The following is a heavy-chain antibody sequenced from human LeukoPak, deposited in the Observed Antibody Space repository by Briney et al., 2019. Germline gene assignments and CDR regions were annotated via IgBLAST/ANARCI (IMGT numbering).Heavy chain of an antibody. CDR1: GYTFTSYD. D-gene: IGHD3/OR15-3a*01. J-gene: IGHJ4*02. CDR3: ARGKRTIFGLGISYYFDY. V-gene: IGHV1-8*01. Sequence: ASVKVSCKSSGYTFTSYDINWVRQATGQGLEWMGWANPNSGNTGYAQKFQGRVTMTRNTSISTAYMELSSLRSEDTAVYYCARGKRTIFGLGISYYFDYWGQGTLVTVSS. CDR2: ANPNSGNT.